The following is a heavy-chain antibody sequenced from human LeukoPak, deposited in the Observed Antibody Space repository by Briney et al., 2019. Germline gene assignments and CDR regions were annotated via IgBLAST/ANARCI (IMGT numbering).Heavy chain of an antibody. D-gene: IGHD5-18*01. V-gene: IGHV3-30*03. CDR1: GFTFSSYG. CDR2: ISYDGSNK. Sequence: GGSLRLSCAASGFTFSSYGMHWVRQAPGKGLEWVAVISYDGSNKYYADSVKGRFTISRDNSKNTLYLQMNSLRAEDTAVYYCARDEGGYSYGYWGQGTLVTVSS. CDR3: ARDEGGYSYGY. J-gene: IGHJ4*02.